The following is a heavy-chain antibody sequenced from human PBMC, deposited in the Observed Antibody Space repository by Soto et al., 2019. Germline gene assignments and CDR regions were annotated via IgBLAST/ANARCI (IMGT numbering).Heavy chain of an antibody. D-gene: IGHD6-13*01. J-gene: IGHJ3*02. CDR1: GGSISSYY. V-gene: IGHV4-59*01. Sequence: SETLSLTCTVSGGSISSYYWSWIRQPPGKGLEWIGYIYYSGGSTNYNPSLKSRVTISVDTSKNQFSLKLSSVTAADTAMYYCARHREQQLARVGFDIWGQGTMVT. CDR3: ARHREQQLARVGFDI. CDR2: IYYSGGST.